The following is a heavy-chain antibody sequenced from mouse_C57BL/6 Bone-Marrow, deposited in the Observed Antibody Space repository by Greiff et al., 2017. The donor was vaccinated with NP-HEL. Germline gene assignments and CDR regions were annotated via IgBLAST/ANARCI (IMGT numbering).Heavy chain of an antibody. D-gene: IGHD2-4*01. V-gene: IGHV5-2*01. CDR2: INSDGGST. J-gene: IGHJ4*01. CDR1: AYEFPSHD. CDR3: ARHHYDYDGAMDY. Sequence: EVKLVESGGGLVQPGESLKLSCESNAYEFPSHDMSWVRKPPEKRLELVAAINSDGGSTYYPDTMERRFIISRDNTKKTLYLQMSSLRSEDTALYYCARHHYDYDGAMDYWGQGTSVTVSS.